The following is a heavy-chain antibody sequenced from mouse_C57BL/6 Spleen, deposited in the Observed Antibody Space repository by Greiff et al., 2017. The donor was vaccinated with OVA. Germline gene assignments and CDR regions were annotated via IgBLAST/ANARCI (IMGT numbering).Heavy chain of an antibody. CDR2: IWWDDAK. Sequence: QVTLKVSGPGILQPSPTLSLTCSFSGFSLSTFGMGVGWIRQPSGKGLEWLAHIWWDDAKYYNPALKSRLTISKDNSKSQVFLKIANVDTADTATYYCARILNYGIPRGFDVWGTGTTVTVSS. D-gene: IGHD2-1*01. J-gene: IGHJ1*03. CDR3: ARILNYGIPRGFDV. V-gene: IGHV8-8*01. CDR1: GFSLSTFGMG.